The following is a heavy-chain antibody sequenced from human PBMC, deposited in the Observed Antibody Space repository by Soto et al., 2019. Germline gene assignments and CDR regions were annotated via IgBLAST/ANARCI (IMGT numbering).Heavy chain of an antibody. V-gene: IGHV4-31*03. CDR1: GGSISSGGYY. Sequence: QVQLQESGPGLVKPSQTLSLTCTVSGGSISSGGYYWSWIRQHPGKGLEWIGYIYYSGSTYYNPSLQSRVTIAVDTSKNQCSLKLGSVTAADTAVYYCARVSDYPTYYFDYWGQGTLVTVSS. D-gene: IGHD4-17*01. J-gene: IGHJ4*02. CDR3: ARVSDYPTYYFDY. CDR2: IYYSGST.